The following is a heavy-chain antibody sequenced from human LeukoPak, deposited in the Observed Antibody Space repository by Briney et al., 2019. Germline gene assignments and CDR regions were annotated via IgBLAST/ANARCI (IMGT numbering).Heavy chain of an antibody. J-gene: IGHJ4*02. V-gene: IGHV1-46*01. CDR2: INPSSGST. CDR3: ARVGPGYSYGFDY. CDR1: GYTFTSYF. D-gene: IGHD5-18*01. Sequence: ASVKVSCKASGYTFTSYFMHWVRQAPGQGLEWMGMINPSSGSTNYAQKFQGRVTMTRDTPASIVYMELSSLRSEDTAVYYCARVGPGYSYGFDYWGQGTLVTVSS.